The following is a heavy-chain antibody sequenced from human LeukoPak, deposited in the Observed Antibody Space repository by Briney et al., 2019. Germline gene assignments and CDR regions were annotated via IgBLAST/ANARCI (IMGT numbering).Heavy chain of an antibody. D-gene: IGHD3-22*01. V-gene: IGHV1-69*13. Sequence: SVKVSCKASGGTFSSYAINWVRQAPGQGLGWLGGIIPIFGTANYAQKFQGRVTITADESTRTAYMELSSLRFEDTAVYYCARDMKYYYDSSGHHGFDPWGQGTLVTVSS. CDR2: IIPIFGTA. CDR3: ARDMKYYYDSSGHHGFDP. J-gene: IGHJ5*02. CDR1: GGTFSSYA.